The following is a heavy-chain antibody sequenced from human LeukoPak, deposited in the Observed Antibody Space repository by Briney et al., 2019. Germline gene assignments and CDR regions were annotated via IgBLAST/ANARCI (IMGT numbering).Heavy chain of an antibody. V-gene: IGHV4-34*01. CDR2: INHSGST. J-gene: IGHJ5*02. Sequence: SETLSLTCAVYGGSFSGYYWSLIRQPPGKGLEWIGEINHSGSTNYNPSLKSRVTIAVDTPKNKFPLKLSSVTAAETAVYYCARERARVVTYNWFDPWGQGTLVTVSS. CDR1: GGSFSGYY. D-gene: IGHD3-3*01. CDR3: ARERARVVTYNWFDP.